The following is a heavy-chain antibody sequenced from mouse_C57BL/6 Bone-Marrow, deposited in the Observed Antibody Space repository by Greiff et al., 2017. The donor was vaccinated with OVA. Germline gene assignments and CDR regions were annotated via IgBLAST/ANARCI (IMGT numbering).Heavy chain of an antibody. CDR3: VRPYYGYDGFAY. J-gene: IGHJ3*01. D-gene: IGHD2-9*01. CDR1: GFSFNTYA. Sequence: EVTLMESGGGLVQPKGSLKLSCAASGFSFNTYAMNWVRQAPGQGLYWVARIRSKSNNYATYYADSVKDRFTISRDDSESMLYLQMNNLKTEDTAMYYCVRPYYGYDGFAYWGQGTLVTVSA. CDR2: IRSKSNNYAT. V-gene: IGHV10-1*01.